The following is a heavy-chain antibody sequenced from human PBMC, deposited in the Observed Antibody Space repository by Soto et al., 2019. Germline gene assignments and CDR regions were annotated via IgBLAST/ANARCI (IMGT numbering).Heavy chain of an antibody. J-gene: IGHJ4*02. D-gene: IGHD5-12*01. CDR1: GGTFSTYD. CDR2: IIPLFGTA. CDR3: AINEGTDGYKFAY. V-gene: IGHV1-69*01. Sequence: QVQLVQSGAEVKKPGSSVKVSCKASGGTFSTYDICWVRQAPGQGLEWMGGIIPLFGTANYAQKFQGRVTINADESTRTAYMELRRLRSEDTAVYYCAINEGTDGYKFAYWGQGTLVTVSS.